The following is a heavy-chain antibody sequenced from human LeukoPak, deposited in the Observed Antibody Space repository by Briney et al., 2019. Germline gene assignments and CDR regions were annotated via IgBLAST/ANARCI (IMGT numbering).Heavy chain of an antibody. Sequence: GASVKVSCKASGYIFTGYYIHWVRQAPGQGLEWMGWINPNSGGADYAQKFQGRVTMTRDTSISTAYMELSRLRFDDTAVYYCVRDMGSTGDPFDYWGQGTLVTVSS. V-gene: IGHV1-2*02. CDR2: INPNSGGA. J-gene: IGHJ4*02. CDR3: VRDMGSTGDPFDY. D-gene: IGHD1-26*01. CDR1: GYIFTGYY.